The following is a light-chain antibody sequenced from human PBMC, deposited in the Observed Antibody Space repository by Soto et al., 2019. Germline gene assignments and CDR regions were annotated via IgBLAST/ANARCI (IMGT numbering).Light chain of an antibody. J-gene: IGLJ3*02. Sequence: QAVVTQEPSLTVSPGGTVTLTCGSSTGTVTSGHFPYWFQQKPGQAPRTLIYDTSDKHSWTPARFSGSLLGGKAALTLSGAQPEDEAEYYCLLFFGDIRGVFGGGTKVTVL. CDR2: DTS. V-gene: IGLV7-46*01. CDR3: LLFFGDIRGV. CDR1: TGTVTSGHF.